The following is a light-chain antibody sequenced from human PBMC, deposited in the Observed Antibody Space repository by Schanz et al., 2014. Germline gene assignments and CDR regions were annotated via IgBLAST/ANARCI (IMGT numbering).Light chain of an antibody. CDR1: SSDVGGYNY. J-gene: IGLJ3*02. Sequence: QSALTQPASVSGSPGQSITISCTGTSSDVGGYNYVSWYQQHPGKAPKLMIYEVSKRPSGVPDRFSGSKSGNTASLTISGLQAEDEADYYCSSYTSSSTVFGGGTKLTVL. CDR3: SSYTSSSTV. CDR2: EVS. V-gene: IGLV2-14*01.